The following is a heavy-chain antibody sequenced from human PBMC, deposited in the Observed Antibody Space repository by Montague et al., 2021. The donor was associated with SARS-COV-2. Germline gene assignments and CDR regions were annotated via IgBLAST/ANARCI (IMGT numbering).Heavy chain of an antibody. CDR1: DGSFSDYS. Sequence: SETLSLTCAVYDGSFSDYSWTWIRQPPGQGLEWIGAFNHRGSTNYTPSLKSRVTISVDTSKNQFSLKMTSVTAADTAVYYCARGRQNINMVVVVVTGGEYYFGFWGQGTLGGVSS. D-gene: IGHD3-22*01. V-gene: IGHV4-34*01. J-gene: IGHJ4*02. CDR2: FNHRGST. CDR3: ARGRQNINMVVVVVTGGEYYFGF.